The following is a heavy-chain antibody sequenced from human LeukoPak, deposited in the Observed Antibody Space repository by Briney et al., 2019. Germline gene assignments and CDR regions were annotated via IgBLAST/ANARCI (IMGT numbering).Heavy chain of an antibody. V-gene: IGHV4-39*07. CDR2: INYSGST. CDR1: GGSISSTFYY. Sequence: SETLSLTCTVSGGSISSTFYYWGWIRQPPGKGLEWIGSINYSGSTYYNPSLKSRVTISVDTSKNQFSLKLSSVTAADTAVYYCTRGSIAYYYMDVWGKGTTVTISS. CDR3: TRGSIAYYYMDV. D-gene: IGHD3-22*01. J-gene: IGHJ6*03.